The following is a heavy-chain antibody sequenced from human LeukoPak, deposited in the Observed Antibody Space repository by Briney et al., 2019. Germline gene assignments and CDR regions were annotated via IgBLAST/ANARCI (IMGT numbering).Heavy chain of an antibody. D-gene: IGHD3-9*01. CDR2: IKEDGTYT. Sequence: GGSLRPSCAASGFTFGHHWMHWVRQVPGEGLVWVSRIKEDGTYTSYADSVKGRFTISRDNAKNTLYLQMNSLRAEDTAVYYCARDFDMGITPGDDFDYWGQGTLVTVSS. J-gene: IGHJ4*02. CDR1: GFTFGHHW. V-gene: IGHV3-74*01. CDR3: ARDFDMGITPGDDFDY.